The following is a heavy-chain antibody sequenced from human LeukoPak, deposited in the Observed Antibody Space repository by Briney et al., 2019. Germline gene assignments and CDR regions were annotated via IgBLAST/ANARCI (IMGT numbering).Heavy chain of an antibody. CDR1: GFTFSGYI. CDR3: ARDQWLDY. V-gene: IGHV3-48*01. J-gene: IGHJ4*02. Sequence: GGSLRLSCAASGFTFSGYIMNWVRQAPGKGLEWVSFIGTSGNTIYYADSVKGRFTVFRDNAKNSLYLQMNSLRAEDTAVYYCARDQWLDYWGQGTLVTVSS. D-gene: IGHD6-19*01. CDR2: IGTSGNTI.